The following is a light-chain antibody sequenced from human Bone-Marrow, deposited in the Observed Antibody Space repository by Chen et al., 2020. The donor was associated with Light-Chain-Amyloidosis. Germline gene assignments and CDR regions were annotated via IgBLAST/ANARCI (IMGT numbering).Light chain of an antibody. Sequence: QSALTQPASVSGSPGQSITISCTGTSTDVGNYNLGSWYQRHPGKAPKLIIFEDNKRPSGVPSRFSGSRSGYTASLTISGLQAEDESDYYCCSYAGSQIFVFGTGSRVTVL. CDR1: STDVGNYNL. CDR2: EDN. V-gene: IGLV2-23*01. J-gene: IGLJ1*01. CDR3: CSYAGSQIFV.